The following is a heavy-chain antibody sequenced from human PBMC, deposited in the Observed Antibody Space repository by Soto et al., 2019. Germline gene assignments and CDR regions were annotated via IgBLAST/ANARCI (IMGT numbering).Heavy chain of an antibody. CDR3: ARLFARSSSWLDY. D-gene: IGHD6-13*01. CDR2: IYYSGST. Sequence: QLQLQESGPGLVKPSETLSLTCTVSGGSISSSSYYWGWIRQPPGKGREWIGSIYYSGSTYYNPSLKSRVTISVDTSKNQFSLKLSSVTAADTAVYYCARLFARSSSWLDYWGQGTLVTVSS. V-gene: IGHV4-39*01. CDR1: GGSISSSSYY. J-gene: IGHJ4*02.